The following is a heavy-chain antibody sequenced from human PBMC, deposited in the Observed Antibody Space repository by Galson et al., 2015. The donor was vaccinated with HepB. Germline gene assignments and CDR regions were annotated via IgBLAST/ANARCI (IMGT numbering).Heavy chain of an antibody. D-gene: IGHD6-13*01. V-gene: IGHV5-51*01. J-gene: IGHJ5*02. Sequence: QSGAEVKKPGESLKISCKGSGYSFTSYGIGWVRQMPGKGLEWMGIIYPGDSDTRYSPSFQGQVTISADKSISTAYLQWSSLKASDTAMYYCARQAGAGGIAAAGNWFDPWGQGTLVTVSS. CDR3: ARQAGAGGIAAAGNWFDP. CDR2: IYPGDSDT. CDR1: GYSFTSYG.